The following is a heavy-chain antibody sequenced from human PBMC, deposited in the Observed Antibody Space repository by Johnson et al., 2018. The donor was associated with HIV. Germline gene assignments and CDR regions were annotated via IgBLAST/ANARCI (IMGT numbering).Heavy chain of an antibody. CDR3: AKDQHIVVVTADDAFDI. V-gene: IGHV3-30-3*02. CDR2: ISYDGSNK. CDR1: GFTFSSYA. Sequence: QVQLVESGGGLVQPGGSLRLSCAASGFTFSSYAMHWVRQAPGKGLAWVACISYDGSNKYYADSVKGRFTISRDNSKNTLYLQMNSLRAEDTAVYYGAKDQHIVVVTADDAFDIWGQGTMVTVSS. D-gene: IGHD2-21*02. J-gene: IGHJ3*02.